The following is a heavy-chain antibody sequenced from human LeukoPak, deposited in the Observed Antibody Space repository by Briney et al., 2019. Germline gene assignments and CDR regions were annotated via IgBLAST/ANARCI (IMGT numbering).Heavy chain of an antibody. J-gene: IGHJ4*02. V-gene: IGHV4-30-2*01. Sequence: SETLSLTCGVSGDSSSSGSFAWSWIRQPPGKGLEWIGYIYRSGTTHYNPSLKSRVTISADRSKNQFSLRLSSMTAADTAVYYCARGMATIWFDYWGQGTLVTVSS. CDR1: GDSSSSGSFA. CDR2: IYRSGTT. CDR3: ARGMATIWFDY. D-gene: IGHD5-24*01.